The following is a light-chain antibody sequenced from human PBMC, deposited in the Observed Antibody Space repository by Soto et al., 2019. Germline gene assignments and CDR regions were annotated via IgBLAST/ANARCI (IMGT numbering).Light chain of an antibody. CDR3: SSYTRSTTRV. J-gene: IGLJ3*02. V-gene: IGLV2-14*01. Sequence: QSALTQPASVSGSPGQSITISCTGTSSDVGGYNHVSWYQQHPGKAPKLMIYEVSKRPSGVSNRFSGSKSGNTASLTISGLQAEDEADYYCSSYTRSTTRVFGGGTKLTVL. CDR2: EVS. CDR1: SSDVGGYNH.